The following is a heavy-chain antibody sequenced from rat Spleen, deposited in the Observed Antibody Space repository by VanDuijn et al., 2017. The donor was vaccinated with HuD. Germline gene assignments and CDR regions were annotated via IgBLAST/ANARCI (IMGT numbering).Heavy chain of an antibody. CDR3: ARGGYTTDYYYAY. CDR1: GISLTSYH. Sequence: QVQVKESGPGLVQPSQTLSLTCTVSGISLTSYHVSWVRQPPGKGLEWMGVMWTGGSTAYNSLLKSRLSISRDTSKSQVFLKIYSLQTEDTATYYCARGGYTTDYYYAYWGQGVMVTVSS. V-gene: IGHV2-43*01. D-gene: IGHD1-6*01. J-gene: IGHJ2*01. CDR2: MWTGGST.